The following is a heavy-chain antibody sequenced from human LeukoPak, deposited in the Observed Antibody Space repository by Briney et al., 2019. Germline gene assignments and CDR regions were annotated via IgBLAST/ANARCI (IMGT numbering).Heavy chain of an antibody. D-gene: IGHD6-25*01. CDR1: GFIFRGYG. J-gene: IGHJ4*02. V-gene: IGHV3-74*01. Sequence: GGSLRLSCAASGFIFRGYGIHWIRQTPGKGLEWVSAIETDGSATTYADSVEGRFSISRDNAKNILYLQMNSLRVEDTAVYYCARGGGYRLDYWGQGTLVTVSS. CDR3: ARGGGYRLDY. CDR2: IETDGSAT.